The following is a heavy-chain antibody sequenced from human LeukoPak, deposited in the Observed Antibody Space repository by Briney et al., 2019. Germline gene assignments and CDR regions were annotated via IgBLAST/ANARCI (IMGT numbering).Heavy chain of an antibody. Sequence: ASVKVSCTASGYTFTGYYMHWVRQAPGQGLEWMGWINPNSGGTNYAQKFQGRVTMTRDTSISTAYMELSRLRSGDTAVYYCARGEPLYLSSSPGDYWGQGTLVTVSS. D-gene: IGHD6-6*01. V-gene: IGHV1-2*02. CDR1: GYTFTGYY. CDR2: INPNSGGT. CDR3: ARGEPLYLSSSPGDY. J-gene: IGHJ4*02.